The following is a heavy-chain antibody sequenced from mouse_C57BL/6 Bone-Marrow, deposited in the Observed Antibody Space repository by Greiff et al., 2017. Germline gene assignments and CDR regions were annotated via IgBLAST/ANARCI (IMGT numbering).Heavy chain of an antibody. CDR1: GYTFTSYW. CDR2: IDPSDSYT. CDR3: ARDTGRAWFAY. J-gene: IGHJ3*01. Sequence: VQLQQPGAELVRPGTSVKLSCKASGYTFTSYWMHWVKQRPGQGLEWIGVIDPSDSYTNYNQKFKGKATLTVDTSSSTAYMQLSSLTSEDSAVYYCARDTGRAWFAYWGQGTLVTVSA. V-gene: IGHV1-59*01. D-gene: IGHD3-2*02.